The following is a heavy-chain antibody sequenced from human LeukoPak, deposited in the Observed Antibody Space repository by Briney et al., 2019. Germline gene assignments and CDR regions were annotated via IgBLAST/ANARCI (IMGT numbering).Heavy chain of an antibody. Sequence: GGSLRLSCAASGFTFSAYWMTWVRQAPGKALEWVANIKQDGSEQFYLESVKGRFTISRDNAENSLHLQMTSLRVEDTAIYYWASGTGWLIDYWGQGTLVTVSS. J-gene: IGHJ4*02. CDR3: ASGTGWLIDY. CDR1: GFTFSAYW. CDR2: IKQDGSEQ. V-gene: IGHV3-7*01. D-gene: IGHD1-7*01.